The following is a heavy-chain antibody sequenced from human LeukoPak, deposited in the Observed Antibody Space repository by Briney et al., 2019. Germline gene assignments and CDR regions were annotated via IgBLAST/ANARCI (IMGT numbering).Heavy chain of an antibody. V-gene: IGHV3-23*01. CDR3: AKDPPKFYCSSTSCYDY. CDR2: TSGSGGST. D-gene: IGHD2-2*01. Sequence: GGSLRPSCAASGFTFSSYAMSWVRQAPGKGLEWVSATSGSGGSTYYADSVKGRFTISRDNSKNTLYLQMNSLRAEDTAVYYCAKDPPKFYCSSTSCYDYWGQGTLVTVSS. CDR1: GFTFSSYA. J-gene: IGHJ4*02.